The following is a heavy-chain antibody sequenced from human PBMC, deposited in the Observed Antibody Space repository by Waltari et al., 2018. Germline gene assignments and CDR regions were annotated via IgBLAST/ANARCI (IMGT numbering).Heavy chain of an antibody. V-gene: IGHV1-24*01. D-gene: IGHD5-12*01. CDR3: ATDGGYSGYDFDY. CDR1: AYTLRELS. Sequence: QVQLVQSGAEVKQPGASVKVSCKVSAYTLRELSMHWVRQAPGKGLEWMGGFDPEDGETIYEQKFQGRVTMTEDTSTDTAYMELSSLRSEDTAVYYCATDGGYSGYDFDYWGQGTLVTVSS. J-gene: IGHJ4*02. CDR2: FDPEDGET.